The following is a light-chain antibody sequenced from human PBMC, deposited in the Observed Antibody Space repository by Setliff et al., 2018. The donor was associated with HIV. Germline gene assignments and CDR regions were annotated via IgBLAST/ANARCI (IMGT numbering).Light chain of an antibody. V-gene: IGLV2-23*02. CDR2: EVT. CDR1: TNNVGSYDL. CDR3: CSYASGSTFV. Sequence: QSALAQPASVSGSPGQSITISCTGSTNNVGSYDLVSWYQQHPGKAPKLMIYEVTRRPSGVSNRFSGSKSGNTASLTISGLQAEDEAKYYCCSYASGSTFVFGTGTKVTVL. J-gene: IGLJ1*01.